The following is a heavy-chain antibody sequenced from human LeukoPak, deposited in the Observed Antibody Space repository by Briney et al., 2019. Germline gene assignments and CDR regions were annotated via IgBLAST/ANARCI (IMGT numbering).Heavy chain of an antibody. CDR3: ARGLGVSTVTPLGY. D-gene: IGHD4-17*01. Sequence: GGSLRLSCAASGFTFSGYWMHCVRQAPGKGLVWVSRINSDGSSTTYADSVKGRFTISRDNAKNTVYLQMNSLRAEDTAVYYCARGLGVSTVTPLGYWGQGTLVTVSS. CDR1: GFTFSGYW. CDR2: INSDGSST. J-gene: IGHJ4*02. V-gene: IGHV3-74*01.